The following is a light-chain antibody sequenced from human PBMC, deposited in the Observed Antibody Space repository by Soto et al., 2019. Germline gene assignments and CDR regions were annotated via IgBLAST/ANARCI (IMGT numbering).Light chain of an antibody. CDR1: SSDLSDYRY. J-gene: IGLJ1*01. CDR3: TSYTGDTTYV. Sequence: QSALTQPASVSGSPGQSITISCTATSSDLSDYRYVSWYQQHPGKVPKLIIYEVSKRPSGISNRFSGSKSGNTASLSISGLQGEDEADYYCTSYTGDTTYVFGTGTKLTVL. CDR2: EVS. V-gene: IGLV2-14*01.